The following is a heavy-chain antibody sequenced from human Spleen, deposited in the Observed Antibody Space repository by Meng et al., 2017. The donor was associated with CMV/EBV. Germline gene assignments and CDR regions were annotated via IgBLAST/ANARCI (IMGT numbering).Heavy chain of an antibody. CDR3: ARVDYSYFYAMDV. CDR1: GYTFTGYY. Sequence: ASVKVSCKASGYTFTGYYVHWVRQAPGQGLEWMGWIHPKSGDTDYSQKFQGRVTMTRDTSISTVYMELSRLRSDDTAVYYCARVDYSYFYAMDVWGQGSTVTVSS. CDR2: IHPKSGDT. V-gene: IGHV1-2*02. J-gene: IGHJ6*02.